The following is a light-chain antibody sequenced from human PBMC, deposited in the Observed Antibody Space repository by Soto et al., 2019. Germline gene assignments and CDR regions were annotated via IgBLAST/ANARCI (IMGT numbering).Light chain of an antibody. Sequence: DIQLTQSPSFLSASVGDRVTITCRTSQDISSYLSWYQQKPGKAPQLLISAASTLQSGVPSRFSGSGSGTDFTLTISRLQPEDFATYYCQQLKSSPLSFGGGTKVEI. V-gene: IGKV1-9*01. CDR3: QQLKSSPLS. CDR2: AAS. J-gene: IGKJ4*01. CDR1: QDISSY.